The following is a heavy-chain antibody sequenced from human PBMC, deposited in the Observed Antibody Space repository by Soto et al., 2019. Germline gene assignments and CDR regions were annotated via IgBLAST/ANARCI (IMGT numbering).Heavy chain of an antibody. J-gene: IGHJ6*02. CDR2: IIPILGIA. Sequence: SVKVSCKASGGTFSSYTISWVRQAPGQGKEWMGKIIPILGIANYADSVKGRLTISRDNSKNTLYLQMNSLRAEDTAVYYCARGRYDPFYYYYYGMDVWGQGTTVTVSS. CDR1: GGTFSSYT. D-gene: IGHD1-26*01. CDR3: ARGRYDPFYYYYYGMDV. V-gene: IGHV1-69*02.